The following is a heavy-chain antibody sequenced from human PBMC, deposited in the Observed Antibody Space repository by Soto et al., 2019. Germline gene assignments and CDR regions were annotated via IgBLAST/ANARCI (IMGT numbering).Heavy chain of an antibody. CDR1: GFTVSRNF. CDR2: IFSDGST. D-gene: IGHD4-17*01. CDR3: ASRRNPYGAYDY. J-gene: IGHJ4*02. V-gene: IGHV3-66*01. Sequence: GGSLRLSCAASGFTVSRNFMSWVRQAPGKGLEWVSIIFSDGSTYYTDSVKGRFTFSRDNSKNTLYLQMNSLRAEDTAVYYCASRRNPYGAYDYWGQGTLVTVSS.